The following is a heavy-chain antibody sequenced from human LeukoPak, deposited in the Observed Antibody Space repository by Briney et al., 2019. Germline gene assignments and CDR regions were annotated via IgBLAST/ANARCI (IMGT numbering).Heavy chain of an antibody. V-gene: IGHV4-34*01. CDR1: GGSFSGYY. J-gene: IGHJ3*02. Sequence: SSETLSLTCAVYGGSFSGYYWSWIRQPPGKGLEWIGEINHSGSTNYNPSLKSRVTISVDTSKNQFSLKLSSVTAADTAVYYCARLPLYYYGSSDIWGQGTMVTVSS. D-gene: IGHD3-10*01. CDR3: ARLPLYYYGSSDI. CDR2: INHSGST.